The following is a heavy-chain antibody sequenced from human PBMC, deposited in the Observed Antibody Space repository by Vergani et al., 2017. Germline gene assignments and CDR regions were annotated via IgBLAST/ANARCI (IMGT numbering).Heavy chain of an antibody. Sequence: QVQLQQWGAGLLKPSETLSLTCAVYGGSFSGYYWSWIRQPPGKGLEWIGEINHSGSTNYNPSLKSRVTISVDTSKNQFSLKLSSVTAADTAGYYCARGDKKTGYCSGGSCLGKEFDYWGQGTLVTVSS. J-gene: IGHJ4*02. D-gene: IGHD2-15*01. V-gene: IGHV4-34*01. CDR3: ARGDKKTGYCSGGSCLGKEFDY. CDR2: INHSGST. CDR1: GGSFSGYY.